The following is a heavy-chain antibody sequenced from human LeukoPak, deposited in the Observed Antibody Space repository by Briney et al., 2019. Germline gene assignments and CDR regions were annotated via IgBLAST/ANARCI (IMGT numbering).Heavy chain of an antibody. V-gene: IGHV1-8*01. Sequence: ASVKVSCKASGYTFTSYDINWVRQATGQGLEWMGWMNPNSGNTGYAQKFHGRVTMTRNTSISTAYMELSSLRSEDTAVYYCASTLGYCSGGSCSDYWGQGTLVTVSS. J-gene: IGHJ4*02. D-gene: IGHD2-15*01. CDR1: GYTFTSYD. CDR2: MNPNSGNT. CDR3: ASTLGYCSGGSCSDY.